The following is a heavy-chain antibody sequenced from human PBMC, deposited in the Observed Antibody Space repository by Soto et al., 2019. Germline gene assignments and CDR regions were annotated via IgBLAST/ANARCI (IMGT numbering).Heavy chain of an antibody. D-gene: IGHD3-22*01. CDR2: IYHSGGT. V-gene: IGHV4-30-2*01. Sequence: PSETLSLTCSVSGDSISSGGYSWNWIRQPPGKGLEWIGYIYHSGGTDYNPSLKSRVTITVDSSKNQFSLKLSSVTAADTAVYYCARDSRSGYYLEYWGQGTLVTVSS. J-gene: IGHJ4*02. CDR1: GDSISSGGYS. CDR3: ARDSRSGYYLEY.